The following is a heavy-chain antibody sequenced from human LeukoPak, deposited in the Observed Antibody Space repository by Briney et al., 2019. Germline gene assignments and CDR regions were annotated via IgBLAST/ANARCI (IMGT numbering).Heavy chain of an antibody. CDR1: GFTFSSYG. D-gene: IGHD4-17*01. Sequence: GGTLRLSCAASGFTFSSYGMSWVRQAPGKGLEWVSGISGSGGSTYYADSVKGRFTISRDNSKNTLYLQMNSLRAEDTAVYYCAKDIDGDDYWGQGTLVTVSS. J-gene: IGHJ4*02. CDR2: ISGSGGST. V-gene: IGHV3-23*01. CDR3: AKDIDGDDY.